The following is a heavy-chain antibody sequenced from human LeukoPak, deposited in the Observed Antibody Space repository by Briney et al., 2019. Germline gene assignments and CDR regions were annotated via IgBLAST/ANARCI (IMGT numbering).Heavy chain of an antibody. CDR1: GGSISSGGYY. CDR3: ARTTTANGAGDY. J-gene: IGHJ4*02. Sequence: SETLSLTCTVSGGSISSGGYYWSWLRQHPGKGLEWIGYIYYSGSTYYNPSLKSRVTISVDTSKNQFSLKLSSVTAADTAVYYCARTTTANGAGDYWGQGTLSPSPQ. V-gene: IGHV4-31*03. D-gene: IGHD4-11*01. CDR2: IYYSGST.